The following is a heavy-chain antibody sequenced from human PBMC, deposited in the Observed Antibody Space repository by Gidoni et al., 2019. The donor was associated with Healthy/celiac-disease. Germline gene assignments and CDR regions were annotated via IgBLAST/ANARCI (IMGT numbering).Heavy chain of an antibody. J-gene: IGHJ4*02. Sequence: EVQLVESGGGMVKPGGSVRLSCAASGFTFSMYSMNWVRQAPGKGLEWVSSISSSSSYIYYADSVKGRFTIARDNAKNSLYLQMNSLRAEDTAVYYCAREYSSSSMGDDYWGQGTLVTVSS. CDR2: ISSSSSYI. CDR3: AREYSSSSMGDDY. CDR1: GFTFSMYS. V-gene: IGHV3-21*01. D-gene: IGHD6-13*01.